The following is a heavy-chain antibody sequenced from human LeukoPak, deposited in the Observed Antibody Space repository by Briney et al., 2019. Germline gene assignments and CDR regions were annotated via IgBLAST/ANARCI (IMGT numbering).Heavy chain of an antibody. CDR3: ARDYYYYGMDV. CDR1: GFTFSSYA. V-gene: IGHV3-30-3*01. Sequence: GGSLRLPCAASGFTFSSYAMHWVRQAPGKGLEWVAVISYDGSNKYYADSVKGRFTISRDNSKNTLYLQMNSLRAEDTAVYYCARDYYYYGMDVWGQGTTVTVSS. CDR2: ISYDGSNK. J-gene: IGHJ6*02.